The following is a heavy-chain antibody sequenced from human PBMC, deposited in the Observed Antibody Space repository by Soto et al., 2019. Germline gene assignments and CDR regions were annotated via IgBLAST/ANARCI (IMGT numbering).Heavy chain of an antibody. J-gene: IGHJ5*02. V-gene: IGHV1-3*01. Sequence: GASVKVSCKASGYTFTGYAMHWVRQAPGQRLEWMGWINAGNGNTKYSQKFQGRVTITRDTSASTAYMELSSLRSEDTAVYYCARADLIVVVVAATDVWFDPWGQGTLVTVSS. D-gene: IGHD2-15*01. CDR1: GYTFTGYA. CDR3: ARADLIVVVVAATDVWFDP. CDR2: INAGNGNT.